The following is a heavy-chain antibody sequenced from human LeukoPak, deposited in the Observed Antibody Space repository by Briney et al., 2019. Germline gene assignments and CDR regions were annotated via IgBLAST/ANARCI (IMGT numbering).Heavy chain of an antibody. V-gene: IGHV3-7*01. CDR2: INKDGSEK. Sequence: PGGSLRLSCAASGFTLSSSWMTWVRQAPGKGLEWVANINKDGSEKYYVDSVKGRFTISRDNAKNSLYLQMNSLRAEDTAVYYCARDHEYSNYDWGQGTLVTVSS. CDR3: ARDHEYSNYD. J-gene: IGHJ4*02. CDR1: GFTLSSSW. D-gene: IGHD4-11*01.